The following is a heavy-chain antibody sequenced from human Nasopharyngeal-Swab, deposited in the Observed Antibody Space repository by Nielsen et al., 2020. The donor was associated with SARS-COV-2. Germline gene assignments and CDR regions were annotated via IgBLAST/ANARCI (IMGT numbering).Heavy chain of an antibody. CDR1: GFTFTLYT. Sequence: GESLKISCAASGFTFTLYTMNWVRQAPGKGLEWVSAISSTGDYIYYAASVKGRFTISRDNAKNSVYLQMNSLRAADTALYYCTRDTPAMFAYWGQRTLVSVSS. CDR3: TRDTPAMFAY. V-gene: IGHV3-21*01. J-gene: IGHJ4*02. CDR2: ISSTGDYI.